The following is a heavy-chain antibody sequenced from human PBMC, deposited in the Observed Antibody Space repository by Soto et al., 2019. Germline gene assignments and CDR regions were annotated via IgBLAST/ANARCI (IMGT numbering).Heavy chain of an antibody. CDR3: ARYAQGSCWFDY. J-gene: IGHJ4*02. D-gene: IGHD6-19*01. V-gene: IGHV6-1*01. CDR2: TYYRSTWYN. Sequence: SQTLSLTCAISGDSVSSNSTAWNWIRQSPSRGLEWLGRTYYRSTWYNDYAVSVKSRITINPDTSKNQFSLPLNSVTPEYSAVYYCARYAQGSCWFDYWGQGPLVTVSS. CDR1: GDSVSSNSTA.